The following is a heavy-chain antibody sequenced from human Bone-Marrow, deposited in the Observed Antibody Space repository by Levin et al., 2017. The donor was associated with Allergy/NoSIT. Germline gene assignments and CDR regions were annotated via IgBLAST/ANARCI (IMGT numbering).Heavy chain of an antibody. J-gene: IGHJ6*02. CDR1: GYTFTSYD. CDR3: ARTVTTVTPVVYYYGMDV. V-gene: IGHV1-8*01. D-gene: IGHD4-17*01. Sequence: GESLKISCKASGYTFTSYDINWVRQATGQGLEWMGWMNPNSGNTGYAQKFQGRVTMTRNTSISTAYMELSSLRSEDTAVYYCARTVTTVTPVVYYYGMDVWGQGTTVTVSS. CDR2: MNPNSGNT.